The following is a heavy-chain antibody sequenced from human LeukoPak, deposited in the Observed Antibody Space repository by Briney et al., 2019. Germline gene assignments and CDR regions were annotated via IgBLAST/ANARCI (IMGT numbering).Heavy chain of an antibody. CDR2: ISSSGSTI. J-gene: IGHJ3*02. D-gene: IGHD6-19*01. Sequence: GGSLRLSCAASGFTFSSYEMNWVRQAPGKGLEWVSYISSSGSTIYYADSVKGRFTISRDNAKNSMYLQMNSLRAEDTAVYYCARDGGWDAFDIWGQGTMVTVSS. CDR1: GFTFSSYE. CDR3: ARDGGWDAFDI. V-gene: IGHV3-48*03.